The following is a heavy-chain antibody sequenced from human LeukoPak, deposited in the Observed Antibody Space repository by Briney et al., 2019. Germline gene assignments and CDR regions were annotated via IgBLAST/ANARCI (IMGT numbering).Heavy chain of an antibody. CDR2: IYPGDSDT. CDR3: ARHLGYGSDDAFDI. CDR1: GYSFPSYW. D-gene: IGHD3-10*01. V-gene: IGHV5-51*01. Sequence: GESLKISCKASGYSFPSYWIGWVRQMPGKGLEWMGLIYPGDSDTRYSPSFQGQVTISADKSISTAYLQWSNLKASDTAMYCCARHLGYGSDDAFDIWGQGTMVTISS. J-gene: IGHJ3*02.